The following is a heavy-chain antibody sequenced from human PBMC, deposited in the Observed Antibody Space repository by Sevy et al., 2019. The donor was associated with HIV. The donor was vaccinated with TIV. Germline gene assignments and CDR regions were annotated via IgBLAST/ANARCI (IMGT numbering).Heavy chain of an antibody. CDR3: ARFYDFWSGLGDYFDY. CDR1: GFTFSSYS. V-gene: IGHV3-21*01. D-gene: IGHD3-3*01. Sequence: GGSLRLSCAASGFTFSSYSMNWVRQAPGKGLEWVSSISSSSSYIYYADSVKGRFTISRDNAKNSLYLQMNSLRAEDTVVYYCARFYDFWSGLGDYFDYWGQGTLVTVSS. J-gene: IGHJ4*02. CDR2: ISSSSSYI.